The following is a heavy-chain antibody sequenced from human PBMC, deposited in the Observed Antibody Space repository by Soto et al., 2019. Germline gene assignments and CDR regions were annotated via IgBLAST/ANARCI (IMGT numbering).Heavy chain of an antibody. Sequence: KPSETLSLTCTVSGGSISSYYWSWIRQPPGKGLEWIGYIYYSGSTNYNPSLKSRVTISVDTSKNQFSLKLSSVTAADTAVYYCARAGLVGIFGVVIWGPLDYWGQGTLVTV. CDR2: IYYSGST. J-gene: IGHJ4*02. CDR3: ARAGLVGIFGVVIWGPLDY. CDR1: GGSISSYY. D-gene: IGHD3-3*01. V-gene: IGHV4-59*01.